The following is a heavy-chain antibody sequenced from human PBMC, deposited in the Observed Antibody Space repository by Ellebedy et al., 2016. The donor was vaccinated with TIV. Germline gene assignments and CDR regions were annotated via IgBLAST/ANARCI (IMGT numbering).Heavy chain of an antibody. CDR2: IWYDGSNE. J-gene: IGHJ4*02. CDR3: ARDSIDYFDDDYYSYFDF. D-gene: IGHD2/OR15-2a*01. CDR1: GFTFSSFA. Sequence: GGSLRLSCAASGFTFSSFAMHWVRQAPGKGLEWVAVIWYDGSNELYADSVKGRFTISRDNSKKMVYLQMNSLGAEDTAVYYCARDSIDYFDDDYYSYFDFWGQGTLVTVSS. V-gene: IGHV3-33*01.